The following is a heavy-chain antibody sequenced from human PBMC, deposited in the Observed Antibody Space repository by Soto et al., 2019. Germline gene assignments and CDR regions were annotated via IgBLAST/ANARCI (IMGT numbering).Heavy chain of an antibody. CDR1: GGSISSGGYY. D-gene: IGHD2-2*01. V-gene: IGHV4-31*03. Sequence: QVQLQESGPGLVKPSQTLSLTCTVSGGSISSGGYYWSWIRQHPGKGLEWIGYIYYSGSTYYNPSLKSRVTISADTSKNQFSLKLSSVTAADTAVYYCARTDIVVVPAAVGSRAFDIWGQGTMVTVSS. CDR2: IYYSGST. CDR3: ARTDIVVVPAAVGSRAFDI. J-gene: IGHJ3*02.